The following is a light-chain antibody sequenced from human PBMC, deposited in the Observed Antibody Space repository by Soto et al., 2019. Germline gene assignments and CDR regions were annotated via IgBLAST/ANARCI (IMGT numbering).Light chain of an antibody. J-gene: IGKJ4*01. CDR2: AAS. V-gene: IGKV1-8*01. CDR1: QGISSY. CDR3: QPYYNYPLT. Sequence: IRMTQSPSSLSASTGDRVTITCRASQGISSYLAWYQQKPGKAPKLLIYAASTLQSGVPSRFSGSGSGTDFTLTISCLQSDDFATYDCQPYYNYPLTFGGGTKVESK.